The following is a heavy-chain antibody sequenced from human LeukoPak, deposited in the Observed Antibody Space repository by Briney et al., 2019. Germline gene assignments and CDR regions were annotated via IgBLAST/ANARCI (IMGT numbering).Heavy chain of an antibody. J-gene: IGHJ3*02. CDR1: GFTFNSHW. D-gene: IGHD3-9*01. CDR2: INGDGSST. V-gene: IGHV3-74*01. Sequence: GGSLRLSCAASGFTFNSHWMHWVRQAPGKGLVWVSRINGDGSSTTYADSVRGRFTISRDDAKNTLYLEMNSLRAEDTAVYYCARDWYDNSDAFDIWGQGTMVTVSS. CDR3: ARDWYDNSDAFDI.